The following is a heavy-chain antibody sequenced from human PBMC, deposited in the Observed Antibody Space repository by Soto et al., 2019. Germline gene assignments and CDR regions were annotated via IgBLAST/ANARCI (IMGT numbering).Heavy chain of an antibody. V-gene: IGHV3-23*01. Sequence: EVQLLESGGGLVQPGGSLRLSCAASGFTFSTYAMSWVRQAPGKGLEWVSGISGSGYTTYYADSVKGRFTISRDNSKNTLYLQMNSLRDEDTAVYYCAKSPTTVDWFDPWGQGTLVTVSS. D-gene: IGHD4-17*01. CDR1: GFTFSTYA. J-gene: IGHJ5*02. CDR2: ISGSGYTT. CDR3: AKSPTTVDWFDP.